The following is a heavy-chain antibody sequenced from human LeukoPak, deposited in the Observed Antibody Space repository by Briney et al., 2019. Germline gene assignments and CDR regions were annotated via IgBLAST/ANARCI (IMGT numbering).Heavy chain of an antibody. CDR3: AREGGGPSGPLDY. D-gene: IGHD3-3*01. V-gene: IGHV3-66*01. CDR1: GFTLSGYW. Sequence: GGSLRLSCAASGFTLSGYWMSWVRQAPGKGLEWASLSCGGGGTYYADSVKGRFTISRDNSKNTFYLKMNRLRAEDTAVYYCAREGGGPSGPLDYWGQGTLVIVSS. J-gene: IGHJ4*02. CDR2: SCGGGGT.